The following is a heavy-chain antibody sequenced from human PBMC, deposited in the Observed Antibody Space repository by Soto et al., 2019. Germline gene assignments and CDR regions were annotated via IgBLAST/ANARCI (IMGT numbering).Heavy chain of an antibody. CDR2: MNPSSGHT. Sequence: QVQLVQSGAEVKKPGASVKVSCKASGYTFTNNDINWVRQATGQGLEWMGWMNPSSGHTGYAHQFQGRVTMTWQTSTRTAYMELSSLRSEDTAVYYCARVVSDGNSDYWGQGTPFTVSS. CDR1: GYTFTNND. D-gene: IGHD2-15*01. J-gene: IGHJ4*02. CDR3: ARVVSDGNSDY. V-gene: IGHV1-8*01.